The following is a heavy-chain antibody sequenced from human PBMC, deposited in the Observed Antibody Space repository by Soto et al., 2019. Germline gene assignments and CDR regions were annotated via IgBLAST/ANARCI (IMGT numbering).Heavy chain of an antibody. V-gene: IGHV3-21*01. CDR1: GFTFSSYS. CDR3: ARVKLSSQLVPPGY. D-gene: IGHD6-6*01. CDR2: ISSSSYI. J-gene: IGHJ4*02. Sequence: GGSLRLSCAASGFTFSSYSMNWVRQAPGKGLEWVSSISSSSYIYYAGSVKGRFTISRDNAKNSLYLQMNSLRAEDTAVYYCARVKLSSQLVPPGYWGQGTLVTVSS.